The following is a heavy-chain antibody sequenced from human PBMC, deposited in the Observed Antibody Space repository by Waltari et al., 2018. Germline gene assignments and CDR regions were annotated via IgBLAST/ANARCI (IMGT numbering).Heavy chain of an antibody. CDR2: IYYSGRT. D-gene: IGHD5-12*01. CDR3: ARDPLSGYDWGHWFDP. J-gene: IGHJ5*02. CDR1: GGSISSSSYY. Sequence: QLQLQESGPGLVKPSETLSLTCTVSGGSISSSSYYWGWIRQPPGKGLEWIGSIYYSGRTYYNPSLKSRVTISVDTSKNQFSLKLSSVTAADTAVYYCARDPLSGYDWGHWFDPWGQGTLVIVSS. V-gene: IGHV4-39*07.